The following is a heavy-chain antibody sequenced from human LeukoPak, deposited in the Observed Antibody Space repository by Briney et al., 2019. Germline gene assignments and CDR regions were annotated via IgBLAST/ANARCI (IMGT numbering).Heavy chain of an antibody. CDR1: GYSFTDYY. Sequence: ASVKVSCTASGYSFTDYYIHWVRQAPGQGLEWMGWINPKIGGTHYAQRFQGRVTMTSDTSISTAYMELRRLRADDTAVYYCARDSVRRPQNYDILTGYSTDYWGQGNLVTVSS. J-gene: IGHJ4*02. CDR2: INPKIGGT. V-gene: IGHV1-2*02. CDR3: ARDSVRRPQNYDILTGYSTDY. D-gene: IGHD3-9*01.